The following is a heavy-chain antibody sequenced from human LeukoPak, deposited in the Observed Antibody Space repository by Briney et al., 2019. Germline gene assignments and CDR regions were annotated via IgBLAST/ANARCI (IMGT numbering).Heavy chain of an antibody. D-gene: IGHD4/OR15-4a*01. Sequence: GGTLRLSCAASGFTFSNYGMSWVRQAPGKGLEWVSSISSSSSYIYYADSVKGRFTISRDNAKNSLYLQMNSLRAEDTAVYYCASGADYNWFDPWGQGTLVTVSS. CDR2: ISSSSSYI. V-gene: IGHV3-21*01. J-gene: IGHJ5*02. CDR1: GFTFSNYG. CDR3: ASGADYNWFDP.